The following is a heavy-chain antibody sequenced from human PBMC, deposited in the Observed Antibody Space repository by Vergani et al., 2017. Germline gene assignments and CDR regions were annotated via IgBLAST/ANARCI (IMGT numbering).Heavy chain of an antibody. CDR2: IYPGDSEV. Sequence: EKQLVQSGSETKKPGESLKISCQAFGYIFSNFWIGWVRQRPGRGLEWMGIIYPGDSEVKSNLTFRGQVIISVDTSVNTAYLLSRSQQASHTCTYFCAGAEHGSDNGEALQLWGQGTNVTVSS. CDR1: GYIFSNFW. J-gene: IGHJ6*02. CDR3: AGAEHGSDNGEALQL. D-gene: IGHD3-10*01. V-gene: IGHV5-51*01.